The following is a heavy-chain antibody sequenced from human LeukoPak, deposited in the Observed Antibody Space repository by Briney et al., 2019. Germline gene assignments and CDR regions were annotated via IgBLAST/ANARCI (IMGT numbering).Heavy chain of an antibody. J-gene: IGHJ6*02. CDR2: ISAYNGNT. Sequence: ASVKVSCKASGYTFTSYGISWVRQAPGQGLEWMGWISAYNGNTNYAQKLQGRVTMTTDTSTSTAYMELRSLRSDDTAVYYCARVSGYDSHYYYYGRDFWGQGTRFTVSS. D-gene: IGHD5-12*01. V-gene: IGHV1-18*01. CDR3: ARVSGYDSHYYYYGRDF. CDR1: GYTFTSYG.